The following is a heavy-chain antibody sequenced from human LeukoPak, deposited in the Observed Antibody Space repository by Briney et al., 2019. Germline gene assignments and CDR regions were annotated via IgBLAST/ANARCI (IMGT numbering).Heavy chain of an antibody. Sequence: PSETLSLTCTVSGYSISSGYYWGWIRQPPGKGLEWIGSIYHSGSTYYNPSLKSRVTISVDTSKNQFSLKLSSVTAADTAVYYCARAGSIVGATFDYWGQGTLVTVSS. D-gene: IGHD1-26*01. CDR2: IYHSGST. J-gene: IGHJ4*02. CDR3: ARAGSIVGATFDY. V-gene: IGHV4-38-2*02. CDR1: GYSISSGYY.